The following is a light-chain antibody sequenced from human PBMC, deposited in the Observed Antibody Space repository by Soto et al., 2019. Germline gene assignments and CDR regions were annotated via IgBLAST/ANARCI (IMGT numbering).Light chain of an antibody. CDR2: GAS. CDR1: QSIGSSY. Sequence: EVVLTQSPGTLSLSPGERATLSCRASQSIGSSYLAWYQQKPGQAPRLLIYGASSRATGIPDRFSGGGSGTDFSLTISRLDPEDFAVYHCQQYNNWPKTFGHGTKVDIK. V-gene: IGKV3-20*01. CDR3: QQYNNWPKT. J-gene: IGKJ1*01.